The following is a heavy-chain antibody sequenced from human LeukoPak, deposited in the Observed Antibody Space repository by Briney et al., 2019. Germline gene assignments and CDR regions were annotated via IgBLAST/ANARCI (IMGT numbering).Heavy chain of an antibody. V-gene: IGHV3-30*02. CDR1: GFTFSSYG. Sequence: PGGSPRLSCAASGFTFSSYGMHWVRQAPGKGLEWVAFIRYDGSNKYYADSVKGRFTISRDNSKNTLYLQMNSPRAEDTAVYYCAQSGLSGSEEYFHHWGQGTLVTVSS. CDR3: AQSGLSGSEEYFHH. D-gene: IGHD3-10*01. J-gene: IGHJ1*01. CDR2: IRYDGSNK.